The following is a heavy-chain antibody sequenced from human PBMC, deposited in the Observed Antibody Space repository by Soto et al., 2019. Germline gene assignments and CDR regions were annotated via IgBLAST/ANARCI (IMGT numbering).Heavy chain of an antibody. CDR2: ISYDGSNK. V-gene: IGHV3-30-3*01. Sequence: PGGSLRLSCAASGFTFSSYAMHWVRQAPGKGLEWVAVISYDGSNKYYADSVKGRFTISRDNSKNTLYLQMNSLRAEDTAVYYCAREVSSGWYWFDYWGQGTLVTVSS. CDR1: GFTFSSYA. D-gene: IGHD6-19*01. CDR3: AREVSSGWYWFDY. J-gene: IGHJ4*02.